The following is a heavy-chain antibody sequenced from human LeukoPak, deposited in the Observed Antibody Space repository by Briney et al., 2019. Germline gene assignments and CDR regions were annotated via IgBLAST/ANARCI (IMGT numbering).Heavy chain of an antibody. CDR3: AGVQSIYGDLRGNWFDP. CDR2: IYYSGST. Sequence: SETLSLTCTVSGGSISSGDYYWSWIRQPPGKGLEWIGYIYYSGSTYYNPSLKSRVTVSVDTSKNQFSLKLSSVTAADTAVYYCAGVQSIYGDLRGNWFDPWGQGTLVTVSS. V-gene: IGHV4-30-4*01. J-gene: IGHJ5*02. D-gene: IGHD4-17*01. CDR1: GGSISSGDYY.